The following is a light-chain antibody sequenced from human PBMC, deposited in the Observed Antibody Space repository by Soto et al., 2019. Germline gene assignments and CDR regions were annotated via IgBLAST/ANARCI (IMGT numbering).Light chain of an antibody. Sequence: EIVMTQSPATLSVSPGERATLSCRASQSVSSNLAWYQQKPGQAPRLLIYGASTRATGIPARFSGSGSGTDFTHTISSLQSEDLAVYYCQQYNSWPPWTFGPGTKVEIK. V-gene: IGKV3-15*01. CDR1: QSVSSN. CDR3: QQYNSWPPWT. J-gene: IGKJ1*01. CDR2: GAS.